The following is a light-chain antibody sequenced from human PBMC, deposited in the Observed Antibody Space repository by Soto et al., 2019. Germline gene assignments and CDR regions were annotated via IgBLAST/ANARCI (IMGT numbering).Light chain of an antibody. J-gene: IGLJ1*01. CDR2: DNN. Sequence: SVLTQPPSVSGAPGQRVIISCTGSSSNIGAGYDVHWYQQLPGTAPRLLIYDNNNRPSGVPARFSVSKSDTSASLAITGLQPEDEADYYCQSYDSGLSGSYVFGTGTKVTVL. V-gene: IGLV1-40*01. CDR1: SSNIGAGYD. CDR3: QSYDSGLSGSYV.